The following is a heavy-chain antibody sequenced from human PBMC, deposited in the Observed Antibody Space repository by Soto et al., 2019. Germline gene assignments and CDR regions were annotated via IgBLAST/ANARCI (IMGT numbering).Heavy chain of an antibody. CDR3: ARGGYYDSSGSRNYHYYGMDV. CDR1: GYSFTSYG. J-gene: IGHJ6*02. V-gene: IGHV1-18*01. D-gene: IGHD3-22*01. CDR2: ISPYNDDT. Sequence: GASVKVSCKASGYSFTSYGISWVRQAPGQGLEWLGWISPYNDDTKYAQMLQGRVTMTTDTSSRTAYMALRSLRSDDTAVYFCARGGYYDSSGSRNYHYYGMDVWGQGTTVTVSS.